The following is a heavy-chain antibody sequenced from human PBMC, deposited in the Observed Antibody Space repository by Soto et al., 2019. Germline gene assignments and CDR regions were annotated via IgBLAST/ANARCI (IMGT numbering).Heavy chain of an antibody. V-gene: IGHV4-61*01. CDR3: AAGKGSINGYGSPLPYYYYGMDV. D-gene: IGHD5-12*01. J-gene: IGHJ6*02. CDR2: IYYGDYT. Sequence: QVQLRESGPGLVKPSETLSLTCTVSGDSVTGSSYYWSWVRQPPGKGLEWIGDIYYGDYTNYSPSRKSQVTISVDKSKKQFSLRLTSVTAADSAVYSSAAGKGSINGYGSPLPYYYYGMDVGGRGTTVPVSS. CDR1: GDSVTGSSYY.